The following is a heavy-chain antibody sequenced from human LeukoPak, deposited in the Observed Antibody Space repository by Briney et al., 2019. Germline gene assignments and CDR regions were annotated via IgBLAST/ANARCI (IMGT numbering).Heavy chain of an antibody. CDR3: AREGRGYSYAFEY. D-gene: IGHD5-18*01. J-gene: IGHJ4*02. Sequence: GGSLRLSCAASGYTFSNYWMHWVRQAPGKGLVWVSRINSDGSSTTYADSVKGRFTISRDNAQNTLYLQMNSLRAEDTAAYYWAREGRGYSYAFEYWGQGTLVTVSS. CDR1: GYTFSNYW. V-gene: IGHV3-74*01. CDR2: INSDGSST.